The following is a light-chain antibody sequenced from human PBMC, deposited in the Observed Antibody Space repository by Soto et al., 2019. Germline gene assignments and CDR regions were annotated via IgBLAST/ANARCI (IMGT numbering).Light chain of an antibody. V-gene: IGLV2-14*01. J-gene: IGLJ1*01. Sequence: QSALTQPASVSESPGQSITISCTGSSSDVGGYKYVSWYQQHTGKAPKLLIYDVTNRPSGVSNRFSGSKSGYTASLTISGLQSEDEADYYCSSYTSFKTLVFGTGTKVTVL. CDR2: DVT. CDR1: SSDVGGYKY. CDR3: SSYTSFKTLV.